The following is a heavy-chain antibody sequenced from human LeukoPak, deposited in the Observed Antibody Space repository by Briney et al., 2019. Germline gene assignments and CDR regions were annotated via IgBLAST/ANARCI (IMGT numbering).Heavy chain of an antibody. CDR1: GGSISSYY. J-gene: IGHJ4*02. V-gene: IGHV4-59*01. CDR2: IYYSGST. D-gene: IGHD6-19*01. CDR3: ARAGYSSGWSLVY. Sequence: PSETLSLTCTVSGGSISSYYWSWIRQPPGKGLEWIGYIYYSGSTNYNPSLKSRVTISVDTSKNQFSLKLSSVTAADTAVYYCARAGYSSGWSLVYWGQGTLVTVSS.